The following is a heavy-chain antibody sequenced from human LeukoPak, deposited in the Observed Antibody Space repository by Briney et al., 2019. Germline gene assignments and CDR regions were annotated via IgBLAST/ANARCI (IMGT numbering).Heavy chain of an antibody. CDR3: ARGGCSGGSCQFDY. D-gene: IGHD2-15*01. J-gene: IGHJ4*02. Sequence: ASVKVSCKASGYTFTGYYMHWVRQAPGQGLEWMGCINPNSGGTNYAQKFQGRVTMTRDTSISTAYMELSRLRSEDTAVYYCARGGCSGGSCQFDYWGQGTLVTVSS. CDR2: INPNSGGT. CDR1: GYTFTGYY. V-gene: IGHV1-2*02.